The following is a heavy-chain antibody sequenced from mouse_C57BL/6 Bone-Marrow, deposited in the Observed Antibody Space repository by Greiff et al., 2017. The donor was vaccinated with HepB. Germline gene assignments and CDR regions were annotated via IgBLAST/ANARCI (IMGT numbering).Heavy chain of an antibody. CDR3: ARSIYYDSWYFDV. D-gene: IGHD2-4*01. Sequence: QVQLKQSGPELVKPGASVKISCKASGYAFSSSWMNWVKQRPGKGLEWIGRIYPGDGDTNYNGKFKGKATLTADKSSSTAYMQLSSLTSEDSAVYFCARSIYYDSWYFDVWGTGTTVTVSS. CDR1: GYAFSSSW. V-gene: IGHV1-82*01. CDR2: IYPGDGDT. J-gene: IGHJ1*03.